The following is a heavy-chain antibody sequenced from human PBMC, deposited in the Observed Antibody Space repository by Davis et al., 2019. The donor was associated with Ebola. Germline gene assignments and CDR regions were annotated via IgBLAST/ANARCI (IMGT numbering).Heavy chain of an antibody. Sequence: SETLSLTCSVSGGSISSADYYWSWVRQPPGKGLEWIGYIYFSGIAFYNPSLQSRVTISVDASKKQFSLKLNSVTAADTAVYYCARNKPVFGFWFDPWGQGTLVTVSS. V-gene: IGHV4-30-4*01. CDR3: ARNKPVFGFWFDP. J-gene: IGHJ5*02. D-gene: IGHD3-16*01. CDR1: GGSISSADYY. CDR2: IYFSGIA.